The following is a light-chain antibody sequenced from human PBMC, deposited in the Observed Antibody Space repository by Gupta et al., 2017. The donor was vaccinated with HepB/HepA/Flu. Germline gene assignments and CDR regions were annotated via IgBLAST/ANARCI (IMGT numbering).Light chain of an antibody. CDR2: NGD. CDR1: TGPVTSDHY. J-gene: IGLJ2*01. Sequence: QAVVTQEPSLTVSPGGTVTLTCGSNTGPVTSDHYPYWFQQKPGQAPRALSFNGDQRQSYTPALFSGALTGGKANVTLSGAQAEEEADYYCLLEYTTVLIFGGGTKLTVL. V-gene: IGLV7-46*01. CDR3: LLEYTTVLI.